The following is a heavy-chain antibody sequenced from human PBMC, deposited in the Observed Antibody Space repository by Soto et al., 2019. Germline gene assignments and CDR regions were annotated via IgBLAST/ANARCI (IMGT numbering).Heavy chain of an antibody. Sequence: SETLSLTCTVSGGSISSYYWSWIRQPPGKGLEWIGYIYYSGSTNYNPSLKSRVTISVDTSKNQFSLKLSSVTAADTAVYYCARVPWQWLGGYAFDIWGQGTMVTVSS. D-gene: IGHD6-19*01. CDR1: GGSISSYY. J-gene: IGHJ3*02. CDR2: IYYSGST. V-gene: IGHV4-59*01. CDR3: ARVPWQWLGGYAFDI.